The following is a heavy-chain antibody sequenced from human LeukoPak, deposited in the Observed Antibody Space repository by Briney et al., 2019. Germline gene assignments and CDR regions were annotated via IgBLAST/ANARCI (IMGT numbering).Heavy chain of an antibody. CDR2: IKQDGSEK. D-gene: IGHD6-25*01. CDR3: TRRGIKSGSPGV. CDR1: GFTFSNCW. V-gene: IGHV3-7*01. J-gene: IGHJ4*02. Sequence: GGSLRLSCAASGFTFSNCWMNWVRQAPGKGLEWVANIKQDGSEKYYVDSVKGRFTISRDNAQNSLYLQMNNLQAEDTAVYYCTRRGIKSGSPGVWGRGTLVTVSS.